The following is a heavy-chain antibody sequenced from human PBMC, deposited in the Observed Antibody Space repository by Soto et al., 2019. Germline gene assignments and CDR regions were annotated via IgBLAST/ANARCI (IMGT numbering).Heavy chain of an antibody. V-gene: IGHV3-53*01. Sequence: PGGSLRLSCAASGFTVSSNYMSWVRQAPGKGLEWVSVIYSGGSTYYADSVKGRFTISRDNSKNTLYLQINSLRAEDTAVYNCAKEPVGPDWYFDLWGRGTLVTVSS. J-gene: IGHJ2*01. CDR3: AKEPVGPDWYFDL. CDR2: IYSGGST. CDR1: GFTVSSNY.